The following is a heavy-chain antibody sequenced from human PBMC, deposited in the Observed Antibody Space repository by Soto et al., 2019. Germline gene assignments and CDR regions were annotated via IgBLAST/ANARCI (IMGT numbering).Heavy chain of an antibody. CDR3: ARDPAYYSGSYYYFDY. V-gene: IGHV1-18*01. CDR1: GYTFTSYG. D-gene: IGHD1-26*01. CDR2: ISAYNGNT. Sequence: ASVKVSCKASGYTFTSYGISWVRQAPGQGLEWMGWISAYNGNTNYAQKLQGRVTMTTDTSTSTAYMELRSLRSDDTAVDYCARDPAYYSGSYYYFDYWGQGTLVTVSS. J-gene: IGHJ4*02.